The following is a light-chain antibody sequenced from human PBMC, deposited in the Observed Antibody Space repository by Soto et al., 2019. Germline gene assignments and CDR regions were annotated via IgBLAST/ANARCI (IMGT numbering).Light chain of an antibody. CDR3: QQLNSYPIS. J-gene: IGKJ5*01. Sequence: DIQLTQSPSFLSASVGDRVTIICRASQGISSYLAWYQQKPGKAPKLLIHSAFTLQTGVSSRFSGSGSGTEFTLTISSLQPEDFATYYCQQLNSYPISFGQGTRLEIK. CDR2: SAF. CDR1: QGISSY. V-gene: IGKV1-9*01.